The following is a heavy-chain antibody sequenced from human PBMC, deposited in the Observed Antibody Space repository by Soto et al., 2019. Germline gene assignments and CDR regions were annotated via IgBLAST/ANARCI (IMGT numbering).Heavy chain of an antibody. CDR1: GYSFTSYW. D-gene: IGHD3-10*01. J-gene: IGHJ6*02. V-gene: IGHV5-51*01. Sequence: GESLKISCKGSGYSFTSYWIGWVRQMPGKGLECMGIIYPGDSDTRYSPSFQGQVTISADKSISTAYLQWSSLKASDTAMYYCAGGGVRGVITRTRDYYGMDVRGQGTTVTVSS. CDR2: IYPGDSDT. CDR3: AGGGVRGVITRTRDYYGMDV.